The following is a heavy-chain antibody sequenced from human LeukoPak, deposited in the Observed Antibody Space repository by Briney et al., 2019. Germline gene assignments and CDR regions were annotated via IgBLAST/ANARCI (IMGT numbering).Heavy chain of an antibody. V-gene: IGHV3-23*01. Sequence: GGSLRLSCAASGSTFSSYDMSWVRQAPGKGLEWVSVISGNTGSTYYADSVKGRFTISRDSSKNTLYLQMNSLRAEDTAVYYCARSWYNWNYAVDYWGQGTLVTVSS. CDR1: GSTFSSYD. CDR2: ISGNTGST. D-gene: IGHD1-7*01. CDR3: ARSWYNWNYAVDY. J-gene: IGHJ4*02.